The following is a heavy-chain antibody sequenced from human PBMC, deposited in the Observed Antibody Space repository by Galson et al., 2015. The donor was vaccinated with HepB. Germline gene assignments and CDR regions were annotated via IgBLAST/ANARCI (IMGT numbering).Heavy chain of an antibody. D-gene: IGHD1-1*01. CDR3: ANSGDSTGTTGFNY. Sequence: SLRLSCAASGFTFSNYGMHWVRQAPGKGLEWVAFIRYDGNNKYYADSVKGRFTISRDNSKNTLYLQMNSLRVEDTAVYYCANSGDSTGTTGFNYWGQGTLVTVSS. V-gene: IGHV3-30*02. CDR1: GFTFSNYG. CDR2: IRYDGNNK. J-gene: IGHJ4*02.